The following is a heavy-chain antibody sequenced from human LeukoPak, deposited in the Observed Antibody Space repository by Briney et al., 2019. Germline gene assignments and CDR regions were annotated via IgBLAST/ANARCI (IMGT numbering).Heavy chain of an antibody. V-gene: IGHV3-23*01. J-gene: IGHJ4*02. Sequence: GGSLRLSCAASGLTFSGSAMSWVRQAPGKGLEWVSLISGSGNSTYYADSVKGRLTISRDNSNNMLYLQMNSPRAEDTAIYYCAKVLVLVSANRYYFDYWGQGTLVTVSS. D-gene: IGHD2-15*01. CDR3: AKVLVLVSANRYYFDY. CDR1: GLTFSGSA. CDR2: ISGSGNST.